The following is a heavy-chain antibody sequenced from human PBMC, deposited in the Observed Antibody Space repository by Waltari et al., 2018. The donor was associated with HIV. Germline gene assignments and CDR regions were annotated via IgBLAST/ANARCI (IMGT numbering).Heavy chain of an antibody. CDR2: ISGTGDFT. D-gene: IGHD3-9*01. Sequence: EVHLLESGGGLVRRGGSIRLSGTASDGRRDTYAMSWVRQAPGKGLGWVSSISGTGDFTFYADSVKGRLTISRDNSKNTVSLQMKSLRREDSAVYFCAKGVTYDVLTGYSPFDSWGQGTLVTVSS. J-gene: IGHJ4*02. CDR1: DGRRDTYA. CDR3: AKGVTYDVLTGYSPFDS. V-gene: IGHV3-23*01.